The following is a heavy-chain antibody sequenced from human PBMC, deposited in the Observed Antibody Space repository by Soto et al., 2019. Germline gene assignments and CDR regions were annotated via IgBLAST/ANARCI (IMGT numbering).Heavy chain of an antibody. Sequence: EVQLVESGGGLVQPGRSLRLSCAASGFTFDDYPMHWVRQAPGKGLEWVSGISWNSGSIGYADSVKGRFTISRDNAKNSLYLQMNSLRAEDTALYYCAKGDCSSTSCYEDYYYYYYMDVWGKGTTVTVSS. D-gene: IGHD2-2*01. CDR3: AKGDCSSTSCYEDYYYYYYMDV. J-gene: IGHJ6*03. CDR1: GFTFDDYP. V-gene: IGHV3-9*01. CDR2: ISWNSGSI.